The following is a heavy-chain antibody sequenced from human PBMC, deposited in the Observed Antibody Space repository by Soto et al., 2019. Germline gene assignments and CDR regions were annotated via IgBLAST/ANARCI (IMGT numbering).Heavy chain of an antibody. Sequence: QVQLVQSGAEVKKPGASVKVSCKASGYTFTSYAMHWVRQAPGQRLEWMGWINAGNGNTKYSQKFQGRVTITRDTAASKAYMELSSLRSEATAVHYCARMGLWFGEQPDDYWGQGTLVTVSS. D-gene: IGHD3-10*01. CDR3: ARMGLWFGEQPDDY. J-gene: IGHJ4*02. CDR1: GYTFTSYA. V-gene: IGHV1-3*01. CDR2: INAGNGNT.